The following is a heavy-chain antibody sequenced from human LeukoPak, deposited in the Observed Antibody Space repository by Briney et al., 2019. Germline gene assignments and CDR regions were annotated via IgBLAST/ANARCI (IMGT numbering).Heavy chain of an antibody. CDR2: ISAYNGNT. D-gene: IGHD3-10*01. CDR3: VRDGEGVAISVNYWFDP. V-gene: IGHV1-18*01. J-gene: IGHJ5*02. CDR1: GYTFTSYG. Sequence: ASVKVSCKASGYTFTSYGISWVRQAPGQGLEWMGWISAYNGNTNCAQKLQGRVTMTTDTSTSTAYMELRSLRSDDTAVYYCVRDGEGVAISVNYWFDPWGQGTLVTVSS.